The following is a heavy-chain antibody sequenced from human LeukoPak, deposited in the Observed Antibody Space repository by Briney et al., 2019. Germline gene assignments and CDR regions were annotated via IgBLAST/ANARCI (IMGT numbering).Heavy chain of an antibody. J-gene: IGHJ4*02. CDR1: GFTFDDYA. CDR3: AKGRGHDFWCGLAVDY. CDR2: ISGDGIST. D-gene: IGHD3-3*01. Sequence: PGGSLRLSCAASGFTFDDYALHWVRQAPGKGLEWVSLISGDGISTYYAYSVKGRFTISRDNSKNSLYLQMNSLRTEDSALYYCAKGRGHDFWCGLAVDYWGQGTLVTVSS. V-gene: IGHV3-43*02.